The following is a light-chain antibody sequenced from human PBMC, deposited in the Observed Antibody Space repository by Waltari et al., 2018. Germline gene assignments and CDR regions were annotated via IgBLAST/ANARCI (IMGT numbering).Light chain of an antibody. CDR2: DES. Sequence: EIVMPQSPATLSSSPRERATLSCRASQRVSSYLAWYQQKPGQATRLLIYDESNRAPSIPARFSGGGAGTDFTLTTSSLGPEDFAVYYCQQSSNWPLTFGPGTRVDIK. CDR1: QRVSSY. CDR3: QQSSNWPLT. V-gene: IGKV3-11*01. J-gene: IGKJ3*01.